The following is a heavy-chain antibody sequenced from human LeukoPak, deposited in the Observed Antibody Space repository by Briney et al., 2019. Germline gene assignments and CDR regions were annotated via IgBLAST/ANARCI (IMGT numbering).Heavy chain of an antibody. D-gene: IGHD3-22*01. CDR3: ARSRYYYDSSGYPQRDFVDF. CDR2: INTNTGNP. CDR1: GYTFTSYP. V-gene: IGHV7-4-1*02. J-gene: IGHJ4*02. Sequence: ASVKVSCKASGYTFTSYPINWVRQAPGQGLERMGWINTNTGNPTYAQGFTGRFVFFLDTSVSTAYLQISSLKAEDTAVYYCARSRYYYDSSGYPQRDFVDFWGQGTLVTVSS.